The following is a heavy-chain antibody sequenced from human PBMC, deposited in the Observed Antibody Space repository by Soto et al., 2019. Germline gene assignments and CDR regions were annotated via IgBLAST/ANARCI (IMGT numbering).Heavy chain of an antibody. CDR2: MNPNSGNT. CDR3: ARGKRKVAGKTGWFAP. CDR1: GYTFTSYD. J-gene: IGHJ5*02. V-gene: IGHV1-8*01. Sequence: ASVKVSCKASGYTFTSYDINCVRQATGQGLEWMGWMNPNSGNTGYAQKFQGRVTMTRNTSISTAYMELSSLRSEDTAVYYCARGKRKVAGKTGWFAPWGQGTLVTVSS. D-gene: IGHD6-19*01.